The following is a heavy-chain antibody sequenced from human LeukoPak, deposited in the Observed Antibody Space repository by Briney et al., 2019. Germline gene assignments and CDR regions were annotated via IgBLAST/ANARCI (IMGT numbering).Heavy chain of an antibody. J-gene: IGHJ4*02. CDR1: GYRFTSYW. Sequence: PGESLKISCKGSGYRFTSYWIGWVRQMPGKGLEWMGIIYPGDSDTGYSPSFQGQVTISADRSISTAYLQWSSLKASDTAMYYCARQSGYSLTYYFDYWGQGTLVTVSS. D-gene: IGHD5-18*01. CDR2: IYPGDSDT. V-gene: IGHV5-51*01. CDR3: ARQSGYSLTYYFDY.